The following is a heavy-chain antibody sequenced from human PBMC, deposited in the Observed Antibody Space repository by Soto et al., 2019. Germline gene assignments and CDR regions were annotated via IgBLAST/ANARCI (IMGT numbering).Heavy chain of an antibody. CDR2: INTVNGNT. V-gene: IGHV1-3*04. CDR1: GYTFTTFA. CDR3: AREGGSGSYLDY. D-gene: IGHD3-10*01. Sequence: QVQLVQSGAEVKQPGASVKVSCKASGYTFTTFAMHWVRQAPGQRLEWMGWINTVNGNTKYSQNLQDRVTITRDTSANTAYMELSSLNSEDTAVYYCAREGGSGSYLDYWGQGTLVTVSS. J-gene: IGHJ4*02.